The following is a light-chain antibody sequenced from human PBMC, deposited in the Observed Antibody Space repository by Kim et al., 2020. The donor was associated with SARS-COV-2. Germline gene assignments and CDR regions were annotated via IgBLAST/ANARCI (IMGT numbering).Light chain of an antibody. Sequence: RVTISCSGSSSNIGSNYVYWYQQPPGTAPNLLIYRNNQRPSGVPDRFSGSKSGTSASLAISGLRSEDEADYYCAAWDDSLSGHWVFGGGTKLTVL. J-gene: IGLJ3*02. CDR2: RNN. CDR3: AAWDDSLSGHWV. CDR1: SSNIGSNY. V-gene: IGLV1-47*01.